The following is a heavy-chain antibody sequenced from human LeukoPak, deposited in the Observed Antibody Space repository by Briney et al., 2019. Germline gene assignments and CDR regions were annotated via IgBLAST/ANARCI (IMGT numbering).Heavy chain of an antibody. V-gene: IGHV3-30*02. CDR1: GFTFSSYG. CDR3: AKGQLRVYYYMDV. J-gene: IGHJ6*03. CDR2: IRHDGSNK. Sequence: GGSLRLSCAASGFTFSSYGMHWVRQAPGKGLEWVAFIRHDGSNKYYADSVKGRFTISRDNSKNTLYLQMNSLRAEDTAVYYCAKGQLRVYYYMDVWGKGTTVTVSS. D-gene: IGHD4-23*01.